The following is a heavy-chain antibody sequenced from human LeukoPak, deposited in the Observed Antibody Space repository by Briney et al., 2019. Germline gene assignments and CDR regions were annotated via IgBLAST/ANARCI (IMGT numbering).Heavy chain of an antibody. D-gene: IGHD2/OR15-2a*01. CDR2: IRYDGSNK. J-gene: IGHJ6*03. Sequence: GGSLRLSCAASGFTFSSYGMHWVRQAPGKGLEWVAFIRYDGSNKYYADSVKGRFTISRDNSKNTLYLQMNSLRAEDTAVYYCAKVAFGGLYYYYMDVWGKGTKVTVSS. CDR1: GFTFSSYG. CDR3: AKVAFGGLYYYYMDV. V-gene: IGHV3-30*02.